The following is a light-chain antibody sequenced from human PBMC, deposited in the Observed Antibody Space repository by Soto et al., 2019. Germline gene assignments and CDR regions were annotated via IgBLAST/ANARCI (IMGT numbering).Light chain of an antibody. Sequence: EIVLTQSPGTLSLSPGERATLSCRASQSVSSSYLAWYQQKPGQAPRLLIYGASSRATGIPDRFSGSGSGTDFTLIISRLEPEDFAVYYCQQYGSSLFTSGPGTKVDIK. J-gene: IGKJ3*01. CDR3: QQYGSSLFT. V-gene: IGKV3-20*01. CDR2: GAS. CDR1: QSVSSSY.